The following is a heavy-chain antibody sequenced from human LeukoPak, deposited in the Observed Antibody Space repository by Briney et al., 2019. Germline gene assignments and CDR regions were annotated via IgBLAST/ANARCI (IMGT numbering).Heavy chain of an antibody. CDR1: GGSFSDYY. V-gene: IGHV3-11*04. J-gene: IGHJ6*03. D-gene: IGHD3-10*01. Sequence: LSLTCAVYGGSFSDYYMSWIRQAPGKGLEWVSYISSSGSTIYYADSVKGRFTISRDNAKNSLYLQMNSLRAEDTAVYYCARDAGSGRNPYYYYMDVWGKGTTVTVSS. CDR2: ISSSGSTI. CDR3: ARDAGSGRNPYYYYMDV.